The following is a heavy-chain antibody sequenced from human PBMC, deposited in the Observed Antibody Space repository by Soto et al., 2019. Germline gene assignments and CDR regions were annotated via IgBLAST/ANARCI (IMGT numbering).Heavy chain of an antibody. J-gene: IGHJ6*02. D-gene: IGHD6-19*01. CDR3: ARDQGNPSSGSGYYGMDV. CDR1: GGSISSYY. V-gene: IGHV4-59*01. Sequence: ETLSLTCTVSGGSISSYYWSWIRQPPGKGLEWIGYIYYSGSTNYNPSLKSRVTISVDTSKNQFSLKLSSVTAADTAVYYCARDQGNPSSGSGYYGMDVWGQGTTVTVSS. CDR2: IYYSGST.